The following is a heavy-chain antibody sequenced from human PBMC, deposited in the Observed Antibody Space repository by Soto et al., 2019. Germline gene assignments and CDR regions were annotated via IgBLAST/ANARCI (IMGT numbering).Heavy chain of an antibody. Sequence: SETLSLTCSVSGGSISSGDYYWNWIRQPPGKGLEWIGHIYYSGSTYYNSSLKSRVTISLDTSKNQFSLKLSSVTAADTAVYYCARVGWFGELYAFDIWGQGTMVTVSS. V-gene: IGHV4-30-4*02. CDR3: ARVGWFGELYAFDI. D-gene: IGHD3-10*01. CDR1: GGSISSGDYY. CDR2: IYYSGST. J-gene: IGHJ3*02.